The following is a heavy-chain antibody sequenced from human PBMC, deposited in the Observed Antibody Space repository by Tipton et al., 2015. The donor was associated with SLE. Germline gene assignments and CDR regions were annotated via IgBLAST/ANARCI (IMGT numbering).Heavy chain of an antibody. CDR3: ARYMLGAFDL. CDR2: ISRSGNT. Sequence: LRLSCTVFGGSFGDYDWSWIRQSPGKGLEWIGEISRSGNTNYNPSLKSRVTISLDTSKTHFSLKLTSVTAADTAIYYCARYMLGAFDLWGPGTLVTVSS. D-gene: IGHD2-8*01. CDR1: GGSFGDYD. V-gene: IGHV4-34*01. J-gene: IGHJ3*01.